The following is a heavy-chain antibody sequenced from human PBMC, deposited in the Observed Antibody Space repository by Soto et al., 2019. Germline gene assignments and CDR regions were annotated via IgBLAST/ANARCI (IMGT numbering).Heavy chain of an antibody. CDR1: GYSFTSYW. J-gene: IGHJ6*02. V-gene: IGHV5-10-1*03. CDR2: IDPSDSYT. CDR3: ARLPRMVKWYYYYGMDV. Sequence: EVQLVQSGAEVKKPGESLRISCKGSGYSFTSYWISWVRQMPGKGLEWMGRIDPSDSYTNYSPSFQGHVTISADKSISTAYLQWSSLKASDTAMYYCARLPRMVKWYYYYGMDVWGQGTTVTVSS. D-gene: IGHD5-18*01.